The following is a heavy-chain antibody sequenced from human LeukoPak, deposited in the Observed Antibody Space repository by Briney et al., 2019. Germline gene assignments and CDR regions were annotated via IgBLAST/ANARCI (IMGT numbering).Heavy chain of an antibody. CDR2: IKQDGSEK. Sequence: GGPLRLSCAASGFTFSSYWMSWVRQAPGKGLEWVANIKQDGSEKYYVDSVKGRFTISRDNAKNSLYLQMNSLRAEDTAVYYCARRYCSGGSCYSNGASYFDYWGQGTLVTVSS. J-gene: IGHJ4*02. CDR3: ARRYCSGGSCYSNGASYFDY. D-gene: IGHD2-15*01. V-gene: IGHV3-7*01. CDR1: GFTFSSYW.